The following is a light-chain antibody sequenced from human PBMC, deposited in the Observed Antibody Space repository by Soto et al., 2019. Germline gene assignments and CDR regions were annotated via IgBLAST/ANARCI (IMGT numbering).Light chain of an antibody. Sequence: QSVLTQPPSVSAAPGHPVTISCSGSSSNVGDCYVSWYQQHPGTAPKLLIYDDNKRPSDIPDRFSASKSGTSATLAITGLQTGDEDDYYCGTRDSSLSVVVFGGGTKLTVL. CDR1: SSNVGDCY. CDR3: GTRDSSLSVVV. CDR2: DDN. V-gene: IGLV1-51*01. J-gene: IGLJ3*02.